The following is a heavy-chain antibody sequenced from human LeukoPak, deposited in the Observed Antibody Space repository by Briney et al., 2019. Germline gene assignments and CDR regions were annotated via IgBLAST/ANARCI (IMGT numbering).Heavy chain of an antibody. CDR3: AREINYDILTGYYNEYWFDP. J-gene: IGHJ5*02. CDR1: GGSISSYY. Sequence: PSETLSLTCTVSGGSISSYYWSWIRQPAGKGLEWIGRIYTSGSTNYNPSLKSRVTMSVDTSKNQFSLKLSSVTAADTAVYYCAREINYDILTGYYNEYWFDPWGQGTLVTVSS. D-gene: IGHD3-9*01. V-gene: IGHV4-4*07. CDR2: IYTSGST.